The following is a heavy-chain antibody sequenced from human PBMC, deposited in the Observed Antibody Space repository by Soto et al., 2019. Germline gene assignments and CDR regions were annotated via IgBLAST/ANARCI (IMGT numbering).Heavy chain of an antibody. Sequence: SGPTLVNPTQTLTLTCTFSGFSVSTRGMSVSRIRQPPGKALEWLARIDWDDDKYYSTSLKTRLTISKDTSKNQVVLTMTNMDPVDTATYYCARSYLTMVRDNWFDPWGQGTLVTVSS. CDR3: ARSYLTMVRDNWFDP. CDR1: GFSVSTRGMS. CDR2: IDWDDDK. J-gene: IGHJ5*02. V-gene: IGHV2-70*11. D-gene: IGHD3-10*01.